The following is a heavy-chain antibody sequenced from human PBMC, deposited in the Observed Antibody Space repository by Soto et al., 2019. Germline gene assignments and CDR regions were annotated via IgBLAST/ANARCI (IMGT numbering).Heavy chain of an antibody. CDR1: GFTFRNYW. V-gene: IGHV3-7*01. J-gene: IGHJ4*02. CDR2: IKQDGSQT. Sequence: EVHLVESGGGLVHPGGSLSLSCAASGFTFRNYWMSWVRQAPGKGLEWVANIKQDGSQTYYADSVKGRFTISRDNARSSVFLQMINLRDDDTAIYRWATRPHSSTTTPYRGVFDYCGRGTVVSVSS. D-gene: IGHD1-26*01. CDR3: ATRPHSSTTTPYRGVFDY.